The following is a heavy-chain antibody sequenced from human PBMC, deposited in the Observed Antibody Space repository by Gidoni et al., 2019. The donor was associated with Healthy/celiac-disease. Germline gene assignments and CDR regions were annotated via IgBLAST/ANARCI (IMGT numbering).Heavy chain of an antibody. V-gene: IGHV4-39*01. CDR2: IYYSGST. Sequence: QLQLQESGPGLVKPSETLSLTCTVSGGSISSSSYYWGWIRQPPGKGLEWIGSIYYSGSTYYNPSLKSRVTISVDTSKNQFSLKLSSVTAADTAVYYCASGGIVVVIKYYFDYWGQGTLVTVSS. D-gene: IGHD3-22*01. CDR1: GGSISSSSYY. CDR3: ASGGIVVVIKYYFDY. J-gene: IGHJ4*02.